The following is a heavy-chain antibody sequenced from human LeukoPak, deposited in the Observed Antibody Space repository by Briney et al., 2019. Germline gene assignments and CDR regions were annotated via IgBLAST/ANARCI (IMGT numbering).Heavy chain of an antibody. Sequence: SETLSLTCTVSGGSISSGSYYWGWIRQPPGKGLEWIGSIYYSGSTYYNPSLKSRVTISVDTSKNQFSLKLNFVTAEDTAVYYCARGDSSSWYWGYFDYWGQGTLVTVSS. CDR1: GGSISSGSYY. CDR3: ARGDSSSWYWGYFDY. D-gene: IGHD6-13*01. J-gene: IGHJ4*02. V-gene: IGHV4-39*07. CDR2: IYYSGST.